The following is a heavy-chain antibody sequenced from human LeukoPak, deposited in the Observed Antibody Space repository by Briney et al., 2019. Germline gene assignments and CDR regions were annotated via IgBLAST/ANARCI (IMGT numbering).Heavy chain of an antibody. Sequence: SGGSLRLSCAVSGLTFVNARMTWVRQAPGKGLEWLGRIRTINEGGTTDSTAAVTGRFTISRDDSKDTLYLQMNSLKVEDTAMYYCTTDDWGTAAYWGQGTLVIVTP. CDR3: TTDDWGTAAY. J-gene: IGHJ4*02. CDR2: IRTINEGGTT. CDR1: GLTFVNAR. V-gene: IGHV3-15*01. D-gene: IGHD7-27*01.